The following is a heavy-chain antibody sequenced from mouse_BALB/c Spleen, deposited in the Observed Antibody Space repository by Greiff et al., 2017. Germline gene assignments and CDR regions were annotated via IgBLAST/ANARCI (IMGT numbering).Heavy chain of an antibody. CDR1: GFSLTSYG. Sequence: QVQLKESGPGLVAPSQSLSITCTVSGFSLTSYGVHWVRQPPGKGLEWLGVIWAGGSTNYNSALMSRLSISKDNSKSQVFLKMNSLQTDDTAMYYCAREAMITGPWFAYWGQGTLVTVSA. V-gene: IGHV2-9*02. J-gene: IGHJ3*01. CDR3: AREAMITGPWFAY. CDR2: IWAGGST. D-gene: IGHD2-4*01.